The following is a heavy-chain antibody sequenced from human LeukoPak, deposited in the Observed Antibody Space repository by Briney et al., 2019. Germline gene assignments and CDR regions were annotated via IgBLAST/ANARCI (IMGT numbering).Heavy chain of an antibody. J-gene: IGHJ3*02. V-gene: IGHV3-33*01. CDR3: AREELLWFGESQNAFDI. CDR2: IWYDGSNK. Sequence: SLRXSCAASGFTFSSYGMHWVRQAPGKGLEWVAVIWYDGSNKYYADSVKGRFTISRDNSKDTLYLQMNSLRAEDTAVYYCAREELLWFGESQNAFDIWGQGTMVTVSS. CDR1: GFTFSSYG. D-gene: IGHD3-10*01.